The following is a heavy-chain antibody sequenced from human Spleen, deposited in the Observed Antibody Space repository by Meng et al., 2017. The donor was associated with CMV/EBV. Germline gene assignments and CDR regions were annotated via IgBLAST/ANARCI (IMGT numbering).Heavy chain of an antibody. CDR2: IYYTGTT. J-gene: IGHJ6*02. CDR3: AREELLILNGMDV. V-gene: IGHV4-39*07. Sequence: SETLSLTCSVSGDSISSSSYYWGWIRQPPGKGLEYIGTIYYTGTTYYNPSLRSRVTISLDTSKNQFSLRLSSVTAADTAVYYCAREELLILNGMDVWGQGTTVTVSS. CDR1: GDSISSSSYY. D-gene: IGHD3-10*01.